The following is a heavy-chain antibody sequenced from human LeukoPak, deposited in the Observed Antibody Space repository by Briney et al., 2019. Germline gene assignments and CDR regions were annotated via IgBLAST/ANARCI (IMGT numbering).Heavy chain of an antibody. CDR2: INQDGSEK. CDR3: ARRRTTVTTSLDY. CDR1: GFTFSSYE. J-gene: IGHJ4*02. V-gene: IGHV3-7*01. Sequence: QSGGSLRLSCAASGFTFSSYEMNWVRQAPGKGLEWVANINQDGSEKYYVDSVKGRFTISRDNAKNSLYLQMNSLRAEDTAVYYCARRRTTVTTSLDYWGQGTLVTVSS. D-gene: IGHD4-17*01.